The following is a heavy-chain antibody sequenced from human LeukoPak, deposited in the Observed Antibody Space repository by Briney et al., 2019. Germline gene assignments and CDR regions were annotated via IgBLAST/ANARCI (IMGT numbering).Heavy chain of an antibody. CDR2: INHSGST. CDR1: GGSISSGDYY. Sequence: SETLSLTCTVSGGSISSGDYYWSWIRQPPGKGLEWIGEINHSGSTNYNPSLKSRVTISVDTSKNQFSLKLSSVTAADTAVYYCARVRRSIGYYYGMDVWGQGTTVTVSS. J-gene: IGHJ6*02. CDR3: ARVRRSIGYYYGMDV. V-gene: IGHV4-39*07. D-gene: IGHD4-17*01.